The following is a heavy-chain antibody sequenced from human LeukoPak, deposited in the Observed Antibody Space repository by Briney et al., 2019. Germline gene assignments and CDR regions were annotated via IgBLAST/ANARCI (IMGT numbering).Heavy chain of an antibody. D-gene: IGHD3-10*01. J-gene: IGHJ4*02. CDR1: GFTFSSYS. V-gene: IGHV3-48*01. CDR3: ARGRPLYYYGSGSYYRPLDY. Sequence: GGSLRLSCAASGFTFSSYSMNWVRQAPGKGLEWVSYISGTSHTIYYADSVEGRFTISRDNAKNSLYLQMSSLRAEDTAVYYCARGRPLYYYGSGSYYRPLDYWGQGTLVTVSS. CDR2: ISGTSHTI.